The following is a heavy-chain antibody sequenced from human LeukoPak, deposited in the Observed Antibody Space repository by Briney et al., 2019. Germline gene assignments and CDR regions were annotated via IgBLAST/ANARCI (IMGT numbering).Heavy chain of an antibody. CDR2: IYDSGST. Sequence: SETLSLTCTVSGGYLGSHYWTWIRQPPGKGLEWIGYIYDSGSTYYHPSLKSRVTISVDTSKNQFSLKLSSVTAADTAVYYCARDPIILTGYYNSVGTFDIWGQGTMVTVSS. V-gene: IGHV4-59*11. D-gene: IGHD3-9*01. CDR3: ARDPIILTGYYNSVGTFDI. CDR1: GGYLGSHY. J-gene: IGHJ3*02.